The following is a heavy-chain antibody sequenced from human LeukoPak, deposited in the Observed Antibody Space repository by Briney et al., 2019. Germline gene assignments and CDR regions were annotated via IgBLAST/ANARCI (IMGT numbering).Heavy chain of an antibody. CDR2: IYYSGST. J-gene: IGHJ6*03. CDR3: ARGDYGDYYYYYYMDV. CDR1: GGSISSSSYY. D-gene: IGHD4-17*01. Sequence: PSETLSLTCTVSGGSISSSSYYWGWIRQPPGKGLEWIGSIYYSGSTYDNPSLKSRVTISVDTSKNQFSLKLSSVTAADTAVYYCARGDYGDYYYYYYMDVWGKGTTVTISS. V-gene: IGHV4-39*07.